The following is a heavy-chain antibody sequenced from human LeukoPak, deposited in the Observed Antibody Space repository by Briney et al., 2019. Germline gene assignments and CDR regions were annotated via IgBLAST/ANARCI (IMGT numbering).Heavy chain of an antibody. CDR2: IYYSGST. V-gene: IGHV4-39*01. D-gene: IGHD2-21*02. J-gene: IGHJ4*02. CDR1: GGSISSSSYY. Sequence: SETLSLTCTVSGGSISSSSYYWGWIRQPPGKGLEWIGSIYYSGSTYYNPSLKSRVTISVDTSKNQFSLKLSSVTAADTAVYYCARHVVYCSGDCYGFYFDYWGQGTLVTVSS. CDR3: ARHVVYCSGDCYGFYFDY.